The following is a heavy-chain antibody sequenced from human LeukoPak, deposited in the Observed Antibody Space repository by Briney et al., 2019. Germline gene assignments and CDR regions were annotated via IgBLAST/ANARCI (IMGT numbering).Heavy chain of an antibody. Sequence: ESGGSLRLSCAASGFTFSSYAMHWVRQAPGKGLEWVAVISYDGSNKYYADSVKGRFTISRDNSKNTLYLQMNSLRAEDTAVYYCARGDPFDITVAPDYWGQGTLVTVSS. CDR1: GFTFSSYA. D-gene: IGHD4-11*01. CDR3: ARGDPFDITVAPDY. J-gene: IGHJ4*02. CDR2: ISYDGSNK. V-gene: IGHV3-30-3*01.